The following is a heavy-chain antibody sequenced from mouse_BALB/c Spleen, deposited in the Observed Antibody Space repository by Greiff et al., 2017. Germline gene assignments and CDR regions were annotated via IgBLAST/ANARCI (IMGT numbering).Heavy chain of an antibody. CDR2: IYPGSGST. CDR3: TRDRLYYYAMDY. Sequence: LQQPGSELVRPGASVKLSCKASGYTFTSYWMHWVKQRHGQGLEWIGNIYPGSGSTNYDEKFKSKGTLTVDTSSSTAYMHLSSLTSEDSAVYYCTRDRLYYYAMDYWGQGTSVTVSS. J-gene: IGHJ4*01. CDR1: GYTFTSYW. D-gene: IGHD2-14*01. V-gene: IGHV1S22*01.